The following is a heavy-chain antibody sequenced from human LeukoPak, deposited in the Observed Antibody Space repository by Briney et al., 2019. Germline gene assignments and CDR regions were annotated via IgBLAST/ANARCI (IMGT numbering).Heavy chain of an antibody. V-gene: IGHV3-7*03. Sequence: GGSLRVSCAASGFSFRYYWMAWVRQAPGMGLEWVAHIKEDGTQKFYVDSVRGRFTISKDDAKNALYLQMNSLRDDDTATYYCVRGGWELDYWGQGTLVIVSS. J-gene: IGHJ4*02. CDR1: GFSFRYYW. CDR2: IKEDGTQK. CDR3: VRGGWELDY. D-gene: IGHD4-23*01.